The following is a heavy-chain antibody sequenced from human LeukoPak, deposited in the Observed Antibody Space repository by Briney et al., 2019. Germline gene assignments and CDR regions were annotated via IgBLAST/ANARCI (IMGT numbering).Heavy chain of an antibody. V-gene: IGHV3-7*01. CDR1: GFTFSSIS. D-gene: IGHD6-13*01. CDR3: AQGMGAFDV. Sequence: GGSLRLSCGGYGFTFSSISMSWLRQAPGKGLEWVANIKEDGSEKFYIDSVRGRFTVSRDNAKNSMYLQMNSLRVEDTAVYYCAQGMGAFDVWGQGTTVTVSS. CDR2: IKEDGSEK. J-gene: IGHJ3*01.